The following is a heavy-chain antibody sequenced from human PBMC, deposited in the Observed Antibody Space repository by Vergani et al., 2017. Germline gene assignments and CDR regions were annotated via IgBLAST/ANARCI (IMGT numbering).Heavy chain of an antibody. J-gene: IGHJ2*01. D-gene: IGHD3-16*01. CDR3: ASGKYYSDSTSHFRGGYFDV. Sequence: QMQLQESGPGLVKASETLPLTCTVSGDSIISRSYYWGWIRQPPGKGLEWIGSIYNSGNGDSSSSLKSRVTISADTSKNQFSLRLTSVTAADTAVYYCASGKYYSDSTSHFRGGYFDVWGRGTLVTVPS. V-gene: IGHV4-39*01. CDR1: GDSIISRSYY. CDR2: IYNSGNG.